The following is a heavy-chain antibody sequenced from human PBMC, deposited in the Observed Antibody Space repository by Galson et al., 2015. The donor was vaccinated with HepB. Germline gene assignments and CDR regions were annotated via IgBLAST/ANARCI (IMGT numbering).Heavy chain of an antibody. CDR3: ARLRKVDYYYYMDV. CDR1: GGTFSSYA. D-gene: IGHD1-26*01. CDR2: ITPIFGTA. Sequence: SVKVSCKASGGTFSSYAISWVRQAPGQGLEWMGGITPIFGTANYAQKFQGRVTITADESTSTAYMELSSLRSEDTAVYYCARLRKVDYYYYMDVWGKGTTVTVSS. V-gene: IGHV1-69*13. J-gene: IGHJ6*03.